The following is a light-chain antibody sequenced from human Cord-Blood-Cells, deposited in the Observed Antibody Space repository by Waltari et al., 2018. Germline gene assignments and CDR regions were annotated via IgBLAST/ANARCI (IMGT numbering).Light chain of an antibody. V-gene: IGKV3-11*01. CDR2: DAS. Sequence: IVLTQSPATLPLPPGDRATLSCRAGQSVSSYLAWYQQKPGQAPRLLIYDASNRATAIPARFSGSGSGTDFTLTISSLEPEDFAVYYCQQRSNWPPLTFGGGTKVEIK. CDR3: QQRSNWPPLT. CDR1: QSVSSY. J-gene: IGKJ4*01.